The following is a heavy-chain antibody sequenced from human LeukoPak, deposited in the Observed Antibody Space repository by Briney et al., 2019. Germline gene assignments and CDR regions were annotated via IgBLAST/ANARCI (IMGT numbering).Heavy chain of an antibody. V-gene: IGHV3-30*02. CDR2: IRYDGSNK. CDR3: ARVYYRLEQQLGLDY. D-gene: IGHD6-13*01. Sequence: PGGSLRLSCAASGFTFSNYGMHWVRQAPGKGLEWVGFIRYDGSNKYYADSVKGRFTISRDNSKNTLYLQMNSLRAEDTAVYYCARVYYRLEQQLGLDYWGQGTLVTVSS. J-gene: IGHJ4*02. CDR1: GFTFSNYG.